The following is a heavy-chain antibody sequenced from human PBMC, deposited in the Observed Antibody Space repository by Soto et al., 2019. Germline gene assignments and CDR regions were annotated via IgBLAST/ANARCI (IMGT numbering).Heavy chain of an antibody. CDR2: IFFTGSA. J-gene: IGHJ6*02. V-gene: IGHV4-61*01. Sequence: PXVTLSLTCTVSGGSVSTGSYDGSWIRQPPGKGLEWIGKIFFTGSAHYNPSLRNRVTMSVDTSKDQFSLTLTSVAAADTAVYYCARDGHGMDVWGQGTTVTVSS. CDR1: GGSVSTGSYD. CDR3: ARDGHGMDV.